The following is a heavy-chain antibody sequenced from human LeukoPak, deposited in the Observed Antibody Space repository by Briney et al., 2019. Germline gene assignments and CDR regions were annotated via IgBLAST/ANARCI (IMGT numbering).Heavy chain of an antibody. CDR2: MNPNSGNT. J-gene: IGHJ2*01. CDR1: GYNFTSYD. Sequence: ASVKVSCKASGYNFTSYDINWVRQATGQGREWMGWMNPNSGNTGYAQKFQGRVTMTRNTSISTAYMELSSLRSEDTAVYYCARGARNTLLWYGYWYFDLWGRGTLVSVCS. V-gene: IGHV1-8*01. D-gene: IGHD4-23*01. CDR3: ARGARNTLLWYGYWYFDL.